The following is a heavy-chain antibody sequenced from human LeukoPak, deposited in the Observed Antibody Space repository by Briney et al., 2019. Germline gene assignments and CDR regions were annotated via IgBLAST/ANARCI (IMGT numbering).Heavy chain of an antibody. CDR2: INHSGST. CDR3: ARDATFWSGSLNWFDP. CDR1: GGSFSGYY. V-gene: IGHV4-34*01. Sequence: SETLSLTCAVYGGSFSGYYWSWIRQPPGKGLEWIGEINHSGSTNYNPSLKSRVTISVDTSKNQFSLKLSSVTAADTAVYYCARDATFWSGSLNWFDPWGQGTLVTVSS. D-gene: IGHD3-3*01. J-gene: IGHJ5*02.